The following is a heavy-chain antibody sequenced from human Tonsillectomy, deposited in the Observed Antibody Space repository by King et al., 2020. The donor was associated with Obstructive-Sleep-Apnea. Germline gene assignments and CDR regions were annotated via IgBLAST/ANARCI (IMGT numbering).Heavy chain of an antibody. CDR1: GGSISSSSYY. CDR3: ARATDYYYYGMDV. D-gene: IGHD5-12*01. CDR2: IYYSGST. Sequence: QLQESGPGLVKPSETLSLTCTVSGGSISSSSYYWGWIRQPPGKGLEWIGRIYYSGSTYYNPSLKSRVTISVDTSKNQFSLKLSSVTAADTAVYYCARATDYYYYGMDVWGQGTTVTVSS. V-gene: IGHV4-39*07. J-gene: IGHJ6*02.